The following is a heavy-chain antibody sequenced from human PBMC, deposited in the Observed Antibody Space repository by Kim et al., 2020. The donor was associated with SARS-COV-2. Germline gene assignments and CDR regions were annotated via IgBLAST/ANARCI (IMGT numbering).Heavy chain of an antibody. Sequence: DAVKGRFTISRDNYKNTLYLQMSSLRAEDTAVYFCAKDPFYDFWSGYYFDYWGQGTLVTVSS. J-gene: IGHJ4*02. V-gene: IGHV3-23*01. D-gene: IGHD3-3*01. CDR3: AKDPFYDFWSGYYFDY.